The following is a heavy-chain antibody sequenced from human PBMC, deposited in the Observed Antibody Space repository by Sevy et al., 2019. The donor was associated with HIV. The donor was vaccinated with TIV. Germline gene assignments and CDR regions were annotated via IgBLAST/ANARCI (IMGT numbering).Heavy chain of an antibody. D-gene: IGHD1-26*01. Sequence: ASVKASCKASGYTFITYYVHWVRQAPGQGLEWMGLIDPSGSTRYAQKFQGRVSMTGDTSTTTVYMELSSLTSEDTAVYYCARDRDLSGSYLEYYYYAMDVWGQGTTVTVSS. J-gene: IGHJ6*02. CDR2: IDPSGST. CDR3: ARDRDLSGSYLEYYYYAMDV. V-gene: IGHV1-46*01. CDR1: GYTFITYY.